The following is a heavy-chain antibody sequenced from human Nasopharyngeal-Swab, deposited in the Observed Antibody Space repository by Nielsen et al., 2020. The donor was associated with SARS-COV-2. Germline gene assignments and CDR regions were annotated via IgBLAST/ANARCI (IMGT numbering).Heavy chain of an antibody. D-gene: IGHD1-26*01. J-gene: IGHJ6*04. CDR2: IDPSDSYT. Sequence: GESLKISCKGSGSSFTSYWISWVRQMPGKGLEWMGRIDPSDSYTNYSPSFQGHVTISADKSITTAYLQWSGLKASDTAMYYCARHAKIDSGITWAGWAPWGKGTTVTVSS. CDR1: GSSFTSYW. V-gene: IGHV5-10-1*01. CDR3: ARHAKIDSGITWAGWAP.